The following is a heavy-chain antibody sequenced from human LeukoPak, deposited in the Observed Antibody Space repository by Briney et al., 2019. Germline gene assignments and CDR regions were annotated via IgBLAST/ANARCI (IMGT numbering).Heavy chain of an antibody. CDR3: ARGGVGCSGGTCYSPYYFDY. V-gene: IGHV6-1*01. CDR1: GDSVSSNSAG. D-gene: IGHD2-15*01. J-gene: IGHJ4*02. Sequence: SQTLSLTCDISGDSVSSNSAGWNWIRQSPSGGLEWLGRTYYRTKRYNDCAVSVKSRITINPDTSKNQFSLQLNSVTPEDTAVYYCARGGVGCSGGTCYSPYYFDYWRQRTLVTVSS. CDR2: TYYRTKRYN.